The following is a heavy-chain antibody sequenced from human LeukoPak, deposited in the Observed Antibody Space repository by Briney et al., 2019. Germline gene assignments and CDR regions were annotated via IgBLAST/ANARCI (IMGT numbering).Heavy chain of an antibody. Sequence: QPGGSLRLSCAASGFIFSHYGMHWVRQAPGKGLEWVAVIWSDGSNRFYAGSVKGRFTISRDNSQNTVFLQMNSLRVEDTATYYCARDAQRGFDYSNSLEYWGHGTLVTVSS. J-gene: IGHJ4*01. CDR1: GFIFSHYG. CDR2: IWSDGSNR. CDR3: ARDAQRGFDYSNSLEY. D-gene: IGHD4-11*01. V-gene: IGHV3-33*01.